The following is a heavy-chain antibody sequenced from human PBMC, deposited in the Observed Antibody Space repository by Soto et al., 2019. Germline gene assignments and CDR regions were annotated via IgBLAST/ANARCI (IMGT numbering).Heavy chain of an antibody. J-gene: IGHJ6*03. CDR3: ARESGGATATLDYYYFYMDV. D-gene: IGHD5-12*01. V-gene: IGHV1-2*04. CDR2: INPNGGVT. Sequence: QVKLVQSGAEVKKPGASVTVSCRSSGDTFNDYNIHWVRQAPGQGLEWMGWINPNGGVTKYAQKFQGWVSMTRDTSIRTVYMQLSRLRSDDTAVYYCARESGGATATLDYYYFYMDVWGTGTTVTVSS. CDR1: GDTFNDYN.